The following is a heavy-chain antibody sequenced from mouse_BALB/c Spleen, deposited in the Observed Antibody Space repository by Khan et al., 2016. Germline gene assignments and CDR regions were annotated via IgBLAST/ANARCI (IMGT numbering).Heavy chain of an antibody. V-gene: IGHV3-8*02. Sequence: EVQLQESGPSLVKPSQTLSLTCSVTGDSITSGYWNWIRKFPGNKLEYMGYISYSGGTYSNPSLKSRISITRSTSKNQYYLQLNSVTTEDTDTYYCARYDGSSYGRRMDYWGQGLSVTVSS. D-gene: IGHD1-1*01. CDR3: ARYDGSSYGRRMDY. J-gene: IGHJ4*01. CDR2: ISYSGGT. CDR1: GDSITSGY.